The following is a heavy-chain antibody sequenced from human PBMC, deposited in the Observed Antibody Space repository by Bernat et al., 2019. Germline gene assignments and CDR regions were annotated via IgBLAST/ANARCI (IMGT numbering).Heavy chain of an antibody. CDR3: ARDLEGSGSYPSD. CDR1: GFTFSSYW. Sequence: EVQLVESGGGLVQPGGSLRLSCAASGFTFSSYWMSWVRQAPGKGLEWVANIKQDGSEKYYVDSVKGRFTISRDNAKKSLHLQMNSLRAEDTAVYYCARDLEGSGSYPSDWGQGTLVTVSS. CDR2: IKQDGSEK. D-gene: IGHD3-10*01. V-gene: IGHV3-7*01. J-gene: IGHJ4*02.